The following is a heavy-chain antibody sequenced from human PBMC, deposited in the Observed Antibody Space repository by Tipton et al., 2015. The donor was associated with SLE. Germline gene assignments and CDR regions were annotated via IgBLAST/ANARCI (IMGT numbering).Heavy chain of an antibody. Sequence: TLSLTCTVSGGSVSSGSYYWSWIRQPAGKGLEWIGYIYTTGLTRNNPSLESRVTISVDTSKNQFSLKLSSVTAADTAVYYCAGAVIFGVVSHGVFDIWGQGTMVTVSS. J-gene: IGHJ3*02. CDR2: IYTTGLT. CDR1: GGSVSSGSYY. CDR3: AGAVIFGVVSHGVFDI. D-gene: IGHD3-3*01. V-gene: IGHV4-61*09.